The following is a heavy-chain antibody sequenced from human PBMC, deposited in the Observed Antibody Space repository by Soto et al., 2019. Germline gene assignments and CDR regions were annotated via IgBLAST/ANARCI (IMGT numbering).Heavy chain of an antibody. J-gene: IGHJ6*02. CDR2: MFYGGST. CDR3: ATTGMGLTLYYYYHGMDV. V-gene: IGHV3-66*01. D-gene: IGHD1-26*01. Sequence: EVQLVESGGGLVQPGGSLRLSCAASGFTVSTNYMTWVRQAPGKGLEWVSVMFYGGSTYYAASVKGRFTISRDDSKNTLDVQMYRLRDEDMAVYYWATTGMGLTLYYYYHGMDVWGQGTTVTVSS. CDR1: GFTVSTNY.